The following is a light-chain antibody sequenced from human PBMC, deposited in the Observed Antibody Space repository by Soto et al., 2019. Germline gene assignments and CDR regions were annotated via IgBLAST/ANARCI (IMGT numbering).Light chain of an antibody. CDR1: QSISSN. Sequence: TQSPSTLSASVGDRVTITCRASQSISSNLAWYQQKPGQAPRLLIYGASTRATGIPARFSGSGSGTEFTLAISSLQSEDFAVYYCHQYDNWPKTFGQGTRLEIK. CDR2: GAS. V-gene: IGKV3-15*01. CDR3: HQYDNWPKT. J-gene: IGKJ5*01.